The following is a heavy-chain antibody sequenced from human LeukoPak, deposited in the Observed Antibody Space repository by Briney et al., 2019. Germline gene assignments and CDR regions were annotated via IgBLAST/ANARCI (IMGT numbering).Heavy chain of an antibody. Sequence: SVKVSCKASGGTFSSYAISWVRQAPGQGLEWMGGIIPIFGTANYAQKFQGRVTITADESTSTAYMELSSLRSEDTAVYYCARNWGAYYGSGSYYGYWGQGTLVTVSS. D-gene: IGHD3-10*01. CDR3: ARNWGAYYGSGSYYGY. CDR2: IIPIFGTA. J-gene: IGHJ4*02. V-gene: IGHV1-69*13. CDR1: GGTFSSYA.